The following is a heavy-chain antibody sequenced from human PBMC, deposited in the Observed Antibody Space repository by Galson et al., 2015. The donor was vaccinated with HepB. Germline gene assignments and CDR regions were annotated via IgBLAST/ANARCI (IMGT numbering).Heavy chain of an antibody. J-gene: IGHJ4*02. Sequence: SETLSLTCTVSDGSISTYYWSWIRQPPGKRLEWIGYLYYSGSTNYNPSLKSRVTISVDTSKNQFSLKLSSVTAADTAVYYCARLYCSSTSCYWVDYWGQGTLVTVSS. CDR3: ARLYCSSTSCYWVDY. CDR1: DGSISTYY. D-gene: IGHD2-2*01. CDR2: LYYSGST. V-gene: IGHV4-59*01.